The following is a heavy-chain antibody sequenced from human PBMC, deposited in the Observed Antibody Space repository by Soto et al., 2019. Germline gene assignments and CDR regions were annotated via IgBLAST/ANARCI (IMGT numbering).Heavy chain of an antibody. V-gene: IGHV1-69*12. CDR3: ARVRPVVVAAIDAYRPYYYYGMDV. Sequence: QVQLVQSGAEVKKPGSSVKVSCKASGGTFSSYAISWVRQAPGQGLEWMGGIIPIFGTANYAQKFQGRVTITADESTSTAYMELSSLRSEDTAVYYCARVRPVVVAAIDAYRPYYYYGMDVWGQGTTVTVSS. D-gene: IGHD2-15*01. J-gene: IGHJ6*02. CDR1: GGTFSSYA. CDR2: IIPIFGTA.